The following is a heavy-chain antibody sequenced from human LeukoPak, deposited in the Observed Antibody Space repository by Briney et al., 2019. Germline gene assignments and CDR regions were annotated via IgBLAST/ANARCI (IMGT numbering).Heavy chain of an antibody. J-gene: IGHJ6*02. V-gene: IGHV4-59*08. CDR1: GGSISSYY. CDR2: IYYSGST. CDR3: ARHYLPRYYYYGMDV. Sequence: KPSETLSLTCTVSGGSISSYYWSWIRQPPGKGLERIGYIYYSGSTNYNPSLKSRVTISVDTSKNQFSLKLSSVTAADTAVYYCARHYLPRYYYYGMDVWGQRTTVTVS.